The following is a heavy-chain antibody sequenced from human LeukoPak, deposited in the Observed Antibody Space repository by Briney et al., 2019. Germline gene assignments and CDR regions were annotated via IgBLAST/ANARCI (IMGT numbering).Heavy chain of an antibody. CDR3: ARAGPPPEPDAFDI. CDR1: GYTFTGYY. V-gene: IGHV1-2*02. J-gene: IGHJ3*02. CDR2: INPNSGGT. D-gene: IGHD7-27*01. Sequence: ASVKVSCKASGYTFTGYYMHWVRQAPGQGLEWVGWINPNSGGTNYAQKFQGRVTMTRDTSISTAYMELSRLRSDDTAVYYCARAGPPPEPDAFDIWGQGTMVTVSS.